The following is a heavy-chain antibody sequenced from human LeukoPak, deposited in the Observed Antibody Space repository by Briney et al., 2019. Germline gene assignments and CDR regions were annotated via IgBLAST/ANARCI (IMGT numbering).Heavy chain of an antibody. D-gene: IGHD6-19*01. CDR1: GGSFSGYY. Sequence: SETLSLTCAVYGGSFSGYYWSWIRQPPGKGLEWIGEINHSGSTNYNPSLKSRVTISVDTSKNQFSLKLSSVTAADTAVYYCASPLYSSGWYGMDVWGQGTTVTVSS. CDR3: ASPLYSSGWYGMDV. CDR2: INHSGST. J-gene: IGHJ6*02. V-gene: IGHV4-34*01.